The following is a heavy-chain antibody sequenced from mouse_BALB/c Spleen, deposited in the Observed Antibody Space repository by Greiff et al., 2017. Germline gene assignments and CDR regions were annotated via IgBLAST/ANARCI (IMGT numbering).Heavy chain of an antibody. CDR2: ISIYYDNT. V-gene: IGHV1-67*01. Sequence: QVQLKESGPELVRPGESVKISCKGSGYTFTDYAMHWVKQSHAKSLEWIGVISIYYDNTNYNQKFKGKATMTVDKSSSTAYMELARLTSEDSAIYYCARKANWDWGFDYWGQGTTLTVSS. CDR1: GYTFTDYA. D-gene: IGHD4-1*01. CDR3: ARKANWDWGFDY. J-gene: IGHJ2*01.